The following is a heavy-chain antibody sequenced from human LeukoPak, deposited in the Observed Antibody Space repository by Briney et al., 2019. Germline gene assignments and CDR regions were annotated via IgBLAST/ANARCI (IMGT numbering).Heavy chain of an antibody. J-gene: IGHJ4*02. CDR1: GFTFSSYG. CDR2: ISYDGSKE. Sequence: GRSLRLSCAASGFTFSSYGMHWVRQAPGKGLEWVAVISYDGSKEYYVDSVKGRFIISRDNSKNTLYLQMNSLRVEDTAVYYCARGSSTTVTTLDYWGQGTLVTVSS. D-gene: IGHD4-17*01. V-gene: IGHV3-30*03. CDR3: ARGSSTTVTTLDY.